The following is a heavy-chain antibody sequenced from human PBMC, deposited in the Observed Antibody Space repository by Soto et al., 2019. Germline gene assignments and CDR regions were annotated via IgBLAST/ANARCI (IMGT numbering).Heavy chain of an antibody. J-gene: IGHJ4*02. CDR2: IGGSDTFT. D-gene: IGHD3-10*01. V-gene: IGHV3-21*02. CDR3: VRDGSLLGMTR. Sequence: EVQLVDSGGGPVKPGESLRLSCVASGFTFKNYNMNWVRQAPGKGLEWVSSIGGSDTFTYYADSVKGRFTISRDNAKSSLFLQMNSLRVEDTAVYFCVRDGSLLGMTRWGQGTLVTVSS. CDR1: GFTFKNYN.